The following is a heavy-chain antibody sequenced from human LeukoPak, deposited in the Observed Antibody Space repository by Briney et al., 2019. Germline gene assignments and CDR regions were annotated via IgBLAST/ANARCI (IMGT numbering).Heavy chain of an antibody. CDR3: AREGGSYSSFVFGDY. CDR2: ISSSSSYI. V-gene: IGHV3-21*01. Sequence: PGGSLRLSCVASAFTFNNYWMHWVRQAPGKGLEWVSSISSSSSYIYYADSVKGRFTISRDNAKNSLYLQMNSLRAEDTAVYYCAREGGSYSSFVFGDYWGQGTLVTVSS. D-gene: IGHD1-26*01. J-gene: IGHJ4*02. CDR1: AFTFNNYW.